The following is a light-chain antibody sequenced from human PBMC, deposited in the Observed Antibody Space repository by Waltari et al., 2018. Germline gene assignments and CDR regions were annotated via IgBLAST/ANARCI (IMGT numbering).Light chain of an antibody. Sequence: QSPLTQPASVSGSPGQSITISCTGTSSDIGFYKLVSWYQQYPGKAPKVMIYEVTKSPSGVSNRFSGSKSGNTASLTISGLQAEDEADYYCFSYAGTSSGVFGTGTKVTVL. CDR1: SSDIGFYKL. V-gene: IGLV2-23*02. CDR2: EVT. J-gene: IGLJ1*01. CDR3: FSYAGTSSGV.